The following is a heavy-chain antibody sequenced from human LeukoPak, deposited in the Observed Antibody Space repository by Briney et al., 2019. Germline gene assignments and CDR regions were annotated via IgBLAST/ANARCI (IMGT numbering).Heavy chain of an antibody. Sequence: GGSLRLSCVASGFTFSSYWMSWVRQAPGKGLEWVASMKGDGSEKYYVDSVKGRFTISRDNAKNSLYLQMNSLRVEDTALYYCTRTGNLAVAGDYWGQGTLVTVSS. J-gene: IGHJ4*02. CDR3: TRTGNLAVAGDY. D-gene: IGHD6-19*01. CDR1: GFTFSSYW. V-gene: IGHV3-7*01. CDR2: MKGDGSEK.